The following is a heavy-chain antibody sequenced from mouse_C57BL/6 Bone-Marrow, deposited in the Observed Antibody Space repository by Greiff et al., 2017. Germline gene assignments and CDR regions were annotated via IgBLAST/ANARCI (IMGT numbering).Heavy chain of an antibody. J-gene: IGHJ1*03. CDR1: GYTFTDYY. V-gene: IGHV1-26*01. Sequence: EVQLQQSGPELVKPGASVKISCKASGYTFTDYYMNWVKQSHGKSLEWIGDINPNNGGTSYNQKFKGKATLTVDKSSSTAYMELRSLTSEDSAVYYCARKLLTTVVAHWYFDVWGTGTTVTVSS. CDR3: ARKLLTTVVAHWYFDV. D-gene: IGHD1-1*01. CDR2: INPNNGGT.